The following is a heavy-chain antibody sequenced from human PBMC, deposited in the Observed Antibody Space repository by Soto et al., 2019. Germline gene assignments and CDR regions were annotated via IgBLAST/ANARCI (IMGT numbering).Heavy chain of an antibody. D-gene: IGHD3-10*02. J-gene: IGHJ6*02. V-gene: IGHV3-23*01. CDR3: ARHSCSGSHYDLGRKV. CDR1: GFTFKNFA. Sequence: LESGGKLVQPGGSLRLSCTASGFTFKNFAMTWVRQAPGKGLEWVSTIVGSGQRTFYADSVKGRFTISRDNSNNTMYLQMNTLSAEDTALYYCARHSCSGSHYDLGRKVWCQGTTGNVSS. CDR2: IVGSGQRT.